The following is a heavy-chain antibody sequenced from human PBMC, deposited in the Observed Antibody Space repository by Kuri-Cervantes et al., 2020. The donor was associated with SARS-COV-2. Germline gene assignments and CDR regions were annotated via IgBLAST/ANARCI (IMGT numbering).Heavy chain of an antibody. D-gene: IGHD3-22*01. CDR3: ARVPYYYDGSVFFYVDY. CDR1: EFTFRNYA. J-gene: IGHJ4*02. V-gene: IGHV3-30-3*01. Sequence: GGSLRPSCAASEFTFRNYAMHWVRQAPGKGREWVAVISYDGTNKYYADFVKGRFTISRDNSNNTLYLQMNSLRVEDAVVYYCARVPYYYDGSVFFYVDYWGQGTLVTVSS. CDR2: ISYDGTNK.